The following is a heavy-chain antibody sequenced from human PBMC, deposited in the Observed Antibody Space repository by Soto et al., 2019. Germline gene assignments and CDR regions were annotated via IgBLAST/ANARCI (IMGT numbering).Heavy chain of an antibody. Sequence: QVQLVQSGAEVKKPGASVKVSCKASGYTFTSYGISWVRQAPGQGREWMGWISAYNGNTNYAQKLQGRVTMTTDTFTSTAYMELRSLRSDDTAVYYYARDGIAVAGDYYYGMDVWGQGTTVTVSS. J-gene: IGHJ6*02. V-gene: IGHV1-18*01. CDR2: ISAYNGNT. D-gene: IGHD6-19*01. CDR3: ARDGIAVAGDYYYGMDV. CDR1: GYTFTSYG.